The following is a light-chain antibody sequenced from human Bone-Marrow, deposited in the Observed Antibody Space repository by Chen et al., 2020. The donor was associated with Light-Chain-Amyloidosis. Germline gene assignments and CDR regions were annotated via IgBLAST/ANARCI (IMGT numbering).Light chain of an antibody. CDR2: EVN. CDR3: SSDRSGSYVL. Sequence: QSALTQPASVSGSPGQSITISCAGTSSDVGGYNFVPWYQQNAGKVPRIIIYEVNHRPSGVASRFSASKSGNTASITISGLQTEDEGDYYCSSDRSGSYVLFGGGTKLTVL. J-gene: IGLJ2*01. V-gene: IGLV2-14*01. CDR1: SSDVGGYNF.